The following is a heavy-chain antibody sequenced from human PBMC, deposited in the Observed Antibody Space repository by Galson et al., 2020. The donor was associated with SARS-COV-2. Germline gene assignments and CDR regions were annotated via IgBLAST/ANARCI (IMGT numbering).Heavy chain of an antibody. D-gene: IGHD6-19*01. Sequence: GESLKISCAASGFAFSSYWMSWLRQAPGKGLEWVANIQHNGGEKYYLESVTGRFTISRDNARNSLSLQMDSLRVEDTAGYYCARSTGSGWYDYWGQGTLGTVSS. V-gene: IGHV3-7*01. CDR1: GFAFSSYW. CDR3: ARSTGSGWYDY. J-gene: IGHJ4*02. CDR2: IQHNGGEK.